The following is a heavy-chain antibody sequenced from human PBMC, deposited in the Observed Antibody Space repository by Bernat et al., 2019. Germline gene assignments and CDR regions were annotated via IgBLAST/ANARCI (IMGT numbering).Heavy chain of an antibody. CDR2: IYPGDSDT. CDR3: VRTVYSSSEAFDI. Sequence: EVQLVQSGAEVKKPGESLKLSCQVSGYSFTSYWIGWVRQMPGKGLEWMGNIYPGDSDTTYSPSFQGQVTISVDNSINTAYLQWSSLKASDRAMYYCVRTVYSSSEAFDIWGRGTMVTVAS. D-gene: IGHD6-6*01. J-gene: IGHJ3*02. CDR1: GYSFTSYW. V-gene: IGHV5-51*01.